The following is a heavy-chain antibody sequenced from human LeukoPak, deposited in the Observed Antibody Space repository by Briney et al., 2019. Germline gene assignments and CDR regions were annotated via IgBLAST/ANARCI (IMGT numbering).Heavy chain of an antibody. J-gene: IGHJ4*02. CDR1: GFTFSSYA. CDR3: AKGSYYDSSGSFYFDY. V-gene: IGHV3-23*05. CDR2: INKSGSGT. Sequence: QPGGSLRLSCAASGFTFSSYAMSWVRQAPGKGLHWVSTINKSGSGTSYADSVKGRFTISRDNSKNTLYVQVNSLGTEDTAAYYCAKGSYYDSSGSFYFDYWGQGTLVTVSS. D-gene: IGHD3-22*01.